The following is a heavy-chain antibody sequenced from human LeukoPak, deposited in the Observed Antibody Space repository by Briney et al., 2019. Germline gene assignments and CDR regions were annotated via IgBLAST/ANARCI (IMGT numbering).Heavy chain of an antibody. D-gene: IGHD2-15*01. CDR3: ARGGRDGFDI. J-gene: IGHJ3*02. Sequence: GGSLRLSCAASGFTFSSYDMHWVRHASGKGLEWVSAIASAGDIYYSGSVKGRFIISRENAKRSLYLQMNSLRVGDTALYYCARGGRDGFDIWGQGTMVTVSS. CDR2: IASAGDI. CDR1: GFTFSSYD. V-gene: IGHV3-13*01.